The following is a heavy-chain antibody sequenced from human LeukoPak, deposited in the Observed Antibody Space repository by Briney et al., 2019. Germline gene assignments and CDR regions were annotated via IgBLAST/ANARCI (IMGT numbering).Heavy chain of an antibody. CDR3: ARLPTTTVTSRFDY. CDR2: IYYSGST. Sequence: SETLSLTCTVSGGSISSYYWNWIRQPPGKGLEWIGYIYYSGSTNYNPSLKSRVTISVDTSKNHFSLKLSSVTAADTATYYCARLPTTTVTSRFDYWGQGTLVTVSS. CDR1: GGSISSYY. J-gene: IGHJ4*02. D-gene: IGHD4-17*01. V-gene: IGHV4-59*01.